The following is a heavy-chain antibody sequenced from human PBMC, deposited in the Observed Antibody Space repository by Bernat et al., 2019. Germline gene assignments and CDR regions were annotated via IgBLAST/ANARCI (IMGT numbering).Heavy chain of an antibody. Sequence: QLQLQESGPGLVKPSETLSLTCTVSGGSISSSSYYWGWIRQPPGKGLEWIGSISYSGSTYYNPSLKSRVTISVDTSENQFSLKLSSVTAADTAVYYCARLETYCSGGSCYNLGAFDIWGQGTMVTVSS. J-gene: IGHJ3*02. CDR3: ARLETYCSGGSCYNLGAFDI. D-gene: IGHD2-15*01. CDR1: GGSISSSSYY. V-gene: IGHV4-39*01. CDR2: ISYSGST.